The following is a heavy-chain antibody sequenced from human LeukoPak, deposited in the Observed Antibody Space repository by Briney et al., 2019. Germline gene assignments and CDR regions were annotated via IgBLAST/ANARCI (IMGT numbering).Heavy chain of an antibody. Sequence: GGSLTLSCAPSGLTFSGCAMHWVRQASGKGLGWVGRIKSIGNTYTTEYAASVRGRFTISRDDSKSTAYLQMNSLRAEDTAVYYCARDGSIAVALTPSPEPPDYWGQGTLVTVSS. D-gene: IGHD6-19*01. CDR1: GLTFSGCA. CDR3: ARDGSIAVALTPSPEPPDY. V-gene: IGHV3-73*01. J-gene: IGHJ4*02. CDR2: IKSIGNTYTT.